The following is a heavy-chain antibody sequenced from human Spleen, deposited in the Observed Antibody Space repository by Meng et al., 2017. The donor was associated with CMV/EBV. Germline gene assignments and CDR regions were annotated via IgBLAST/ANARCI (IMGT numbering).Heavy chain of an antibody. J-gene: IGHJ5*02. CDR3: ARERTPMSNYFDP. V-gene: IGHV4-38-2*02. D-gene: IGHD5-18*01. Sequence: GSLRLSCTVSGYFISSGYYWGWIWQPPGKGLEWIGSIYHSGSTYYNPSLKSRVTISVDTFKNQFSLKLSSVTTADTAIYYCARERTPMSNYFDPWGQGSLVTVSS. CDR1: GYFISSGYY. CDR2: IYHSGST.